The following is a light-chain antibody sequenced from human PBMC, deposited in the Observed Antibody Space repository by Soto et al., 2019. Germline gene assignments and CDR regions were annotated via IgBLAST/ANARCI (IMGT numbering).Light chain of an antibody. J-gene: IGKJ5*01. Sequence: EIVWTQSPATLSLSPGERATLSCRASQSVSSYLAWYQQKPGQAPRLLLYDASNRATGIPARFSGSGSGTDFTLTIRSLEPEDLAVYYCQQRSNWPITFGQGTRLEIK. CDR2: DAS. V-gene: IGKV3-11*01. CDR1: QSVSSY. CDR3: QQRSNWPIT.